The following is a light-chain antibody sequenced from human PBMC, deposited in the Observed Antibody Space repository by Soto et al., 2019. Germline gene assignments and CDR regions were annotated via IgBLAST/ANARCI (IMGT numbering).Light chain of an antibody. CDR3: QQYGSSLT. CDR1: QSVGAN. J-gene: IGKJ4*01. CDR2: YAS. V-gene: IGKV3-15*01. Sequence: IVMTQSPASLSVSPGERVTFSCRASQSVGANLAWYRHKPGQAPRLLISYASSGATGVPGRFSGSGYGTEFTLTINSLQAEDFAIYYCQQYGSSLTFGGGTKVDIK.